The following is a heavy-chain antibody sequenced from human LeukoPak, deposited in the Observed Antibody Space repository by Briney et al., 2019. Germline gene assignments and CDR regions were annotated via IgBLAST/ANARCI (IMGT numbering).Heavy chain of an antibody. CDR2: ISSSGSTI. Sequence: GGSLRLSCAASGFTFSDYYMSWIRQAPGKGLEWVSYISSSGSTIYYADSVKGRLPISRDNAKNSLYLQMNSLRAEDTAVYYCAREGVATINFDYWGQGTLVTVSS. J-gene: IGHJ4*02. V-gene: IGHV3-11*01. D-gene: IGHD5-24*01. CDR3: AREGVATINFDY. CDR1: GFTFSDYY.